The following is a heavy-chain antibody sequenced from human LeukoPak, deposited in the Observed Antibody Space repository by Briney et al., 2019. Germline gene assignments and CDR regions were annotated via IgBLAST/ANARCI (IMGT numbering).Heavy chain of an antibody. CDR3: AKGILGNRHYDSSGYYYYTPFDY. CDR1: GFTFSSYA. D-gene: IGHD3-22*01. Sequence: PGGSLRLSCAASGFTFSSYAMSWVRQAPGKGLEWVSAISGSGGSTYYADSVKGRFTISRDNSKNTLYLQMNSLRAEDTAVYYCAKGILGNRHYDSSGYYYYTPFDYWGQGTLVTVSS. CDR2: ISGSGGST. J-gene: IGHJ4*02. V-gene: IGHV3-23*01.